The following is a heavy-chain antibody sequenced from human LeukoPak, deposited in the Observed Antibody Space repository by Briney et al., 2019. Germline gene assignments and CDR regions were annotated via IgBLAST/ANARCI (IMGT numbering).Heavy chain of an antibody. CDR2: ISSSGSTI. J-gene: IGHJ4*02. V-gene: IGHV3-48*03. D-gene: IGHD2-2*01. CDR3: ARDRYCSSTSCYDPDYFDY. CDR1: GFTFSSYG. Sequence: GGSLRLSCAASGFTFSSYGMNWVRRSPGKGLEWVSYISSSGSTIYYADSVKGRFTISRDNAKNSLYLQMNSLRAEDTAVYYCARDRYCSSTSCYDPDYFDYWGQGTLVTVSS.